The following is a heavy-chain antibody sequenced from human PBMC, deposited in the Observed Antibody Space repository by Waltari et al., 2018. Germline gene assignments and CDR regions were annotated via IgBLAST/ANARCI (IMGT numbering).Heavy chain of an antibody. V-gene: IGHV1-69*05. J-gene: IGHJ6*03. CDR3: ARSVVPAATDYYYYYMDV. CDR1: GGTFSSYA. Sequence: QVQLVQSGAEVKKPGSSVKVSCKASGGTFSSYAISWVRQAPGQGLEWMGGIIPIVGTANYAQKFQSRVTITTDESTSTAYMELISLRSEDTAGYYCARSVVPAATDYYYYYMDVWGKGTTVTVSS. CDR2: IIPIVGTA. D-gene: IGHD2-2*01.